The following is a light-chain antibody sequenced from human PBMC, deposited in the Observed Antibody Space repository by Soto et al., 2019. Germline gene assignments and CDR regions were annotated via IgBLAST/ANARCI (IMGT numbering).Light chain of an antibody. CDR3: QSYGTGLSGLYV. J-gene: IGLJ1*01. CDR2: GNS. V-gene: IGLV1-40*01. Sequence: QSVLTQPPSVSGAPGQRVXISCTGSSSNIGAGRDVHWYQQLPGTAPKLLIYGNSNRPSGVPDRFSVSKSGASASLAISGLRAEDEGDYFCQSYGTGLSGLYVFGTGTKLTVL. CDR1: SSNIGAGRD.